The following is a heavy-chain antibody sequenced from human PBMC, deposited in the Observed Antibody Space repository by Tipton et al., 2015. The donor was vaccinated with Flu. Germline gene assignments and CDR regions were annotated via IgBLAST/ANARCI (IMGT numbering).Heavy chain of an antibody. CDR1: GGTFSSYA. CDR3: ARDDDGIVPDY. D-gene: IGHD4-17*01. CDR2: ISAYNGNT. Sequence: QVQLVQSGAEVKKPGSSVKVSCKASGGTFSSYAISWVRQAPGQGLEWMGWISAYNGNTNYAQKLQGRVTMTTDTSTSTAYMELRSLRSDDTAAYYCARDDDGIVPDYWGQGTLVTVSS. V-gene: IGHV1-18*01. J-gene: IGHJ4*02.